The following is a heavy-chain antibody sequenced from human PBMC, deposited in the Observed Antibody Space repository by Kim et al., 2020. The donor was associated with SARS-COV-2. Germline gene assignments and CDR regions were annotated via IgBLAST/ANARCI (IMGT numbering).Heavy chain of an antibody. D-gene: IGHD2-15*01. CDR2: IYPGDSDT. Sequence: GESLKISCKGSGYSFTSYWIGWVRQMPGKGLEWMGIIYPGDSDTRYSPSFQGQVTISADKSISTAYLQWSSLKASDTAMYYCARHMVAATTGNDAFDIWGQGTMVTVSS. CDR1: GYSFTSYW. V-gene: IGHV5-51*01. J-gene: IGHJ3*02. CDR3: ARHMVAATTGNDAFDI.